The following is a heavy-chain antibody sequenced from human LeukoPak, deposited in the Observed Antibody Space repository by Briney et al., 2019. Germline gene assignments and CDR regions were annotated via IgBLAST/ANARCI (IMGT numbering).Heavy chain of an antibody. D-gene: IGHD3-10*01. CDR2: IYYSGST. Sequence: PSETLSLTCTVSGGSISSGGYYWSWIRQHPGKGLEWIGYIYYSGSTYYNPSLKSRVTISVDTSKNQFSLKLSSVTAADTAVYYCARGPVGVKNWFDPWGQGTLVTVSS. CDR1: GGSISSGGYY. J-gene: IGHJ5*02. V-gene: IGHV4-31*03. CDR3: ARGPVGVKNWFDP.